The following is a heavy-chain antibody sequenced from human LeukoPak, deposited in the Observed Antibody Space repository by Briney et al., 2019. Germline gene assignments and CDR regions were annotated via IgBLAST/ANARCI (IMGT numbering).Heavy chain of an antibody. J-gene: IGHJ4*02. CDR2: IHHSESP. CDR1: GGSFSGCY. D-gene: IGHD2-15*01. CDR3: ARLIRSGQDGPDY. Sequence: SETLSLTCAVYGGSFSGCYWGWIRQPPGKGLEWIGSIHHSESPSYNPSLKSRVTISVDTSKNQFSLNLNSVTAADTALYYCARLIRSGQDGPDYWGQGTLVTVSS. V-gene: IGHV4-38-2*01.